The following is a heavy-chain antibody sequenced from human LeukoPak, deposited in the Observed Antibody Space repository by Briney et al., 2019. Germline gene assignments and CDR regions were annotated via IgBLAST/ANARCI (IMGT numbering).Heavy chain of an antibody. CDR3: ARGGLGSGDDFWRGGPFDY. V-gene: IGHV1-69*01. CDR1: GGTFSSYA. J-gene: IGHJ4*02. D-gene: IGHD3-3*01. CDR2: IIPIFRTA. Sequence: SVKVSCKASGGTFSSYAITWVRQAPGQGLEWMGGIIPIFRTANYAQKFQGRVTIIADESTSTAYMELSSLRSEDTAVYYCARGGLGSGDDFWRGGPFDYWGQGTLVTVSS.